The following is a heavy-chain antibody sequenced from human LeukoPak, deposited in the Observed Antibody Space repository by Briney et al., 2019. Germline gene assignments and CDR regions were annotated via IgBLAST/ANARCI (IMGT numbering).Heavy chain of an antibody. CDR2: FYSGGSS. CDR3: ARDRGYGYGFFDY. D-gene: IGHD5-18*01. V-gene: IGHV3-53*01. Sequence: GGSLRLSCAASGFTVRSIHMTWLRPAPGKGLEWVSSFYSGGSSYYADSVKGRFIISRDSSTDTLYLQMNSLRVEDTAVYFCARDRGYGYGFFDYWGQGTLVTVSS. J-gene: IGHJ4*02. CDR1: GFTVRSIH.